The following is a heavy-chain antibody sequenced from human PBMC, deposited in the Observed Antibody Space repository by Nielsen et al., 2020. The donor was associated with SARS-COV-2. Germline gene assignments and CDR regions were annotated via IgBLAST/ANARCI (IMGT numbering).Heavy chain of an antibody. CDR2: IKSKTDGGTT. J-gene: IGHJ2*01. V-gene: IGHV3-15*01. CDR3: AKGDSSKNWYFDL. D-gene: IGHD3-22*01. Sequence: GGSLRLSCAASGFTFCNAWMSWVRQAPGKGLEWVGRIKSKTDGGTTDYAAPVKGRFTISRDDSKNTLYLQMNSLRAEDTAVYYCAKGDSSKNWYFDLWGRGTLVTVSS. CDR1: GFTFCNAW.